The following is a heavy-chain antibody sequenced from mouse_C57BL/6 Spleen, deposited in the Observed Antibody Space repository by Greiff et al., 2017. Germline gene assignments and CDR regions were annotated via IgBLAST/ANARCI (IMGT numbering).Heavy chain of an antibody. V-gene: IGHV1-15*01. Sequence: VQLQQSGAELVRPGASVTLSCKASGYTFTDYEMHWVKQTPVHGLEWIGAIDPETGGTAYNQKFKGKAILTADKSSSTAYMELRILTSEDSAVYYCTDYDDDGYAMDYWGQGTSVTVSS. CDR3: TDYDDDGYAMDY. CDR2: IDPETGGT. CDR1: GYTFTDYE. J-gene: IGHJ4*01. D-gene: IGHD2-4*01.